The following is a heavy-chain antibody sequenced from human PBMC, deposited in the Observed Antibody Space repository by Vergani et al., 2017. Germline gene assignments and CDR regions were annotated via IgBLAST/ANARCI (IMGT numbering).Heavy chain of an antibody. D-gene: IGHD5-12*01. V-gene: IGHV3-53*04. Sequence: EVQLVESGGGLVQPGGSLRLSCAASGFSLSRCWMSWVRQAPEKGLEWVSVIYSGGSTYYADSVKGRFTISRHNSKNTLYLQMNSLRAEDTAVYYCARDRVDIVATTTYYYYYYGMDVWGQGTTVTVSS. CDR3: ARDRVDIVATTTYYYYYYGMDV. J-gene: IGHJ6*02. CDR2: IYSGGST. CDR1: GFSLSRCW.